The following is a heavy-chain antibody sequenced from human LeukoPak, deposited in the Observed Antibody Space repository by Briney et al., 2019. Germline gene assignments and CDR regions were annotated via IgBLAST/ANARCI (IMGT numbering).Heavy chain of an antibody. CDR3: ARGGATVTYVVAFDI. Sequence: SVKVSCKASAGTFSSYAISWVRQAPGQGLEWMGGIIPIFGTANYAQKFQGRVAITADESTSTAYMELSSLRSEDTAVYYCARGGATVTYVVAFDIWGQGTMVTVSS. CDR2: IIPIFGTA. J-gene: IGHJ3*02. D-gene: IGHD4-17*01. V-gene: IGHV1-69*01. CDR1: AGTFSSYA.